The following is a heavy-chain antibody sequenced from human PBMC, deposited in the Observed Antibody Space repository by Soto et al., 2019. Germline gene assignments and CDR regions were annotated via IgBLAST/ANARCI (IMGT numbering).Heavy chain of an antibody. CDR3: AKLIGTVVDY. CDR2: IRDRAYNYAT. V-gene: IGHV3-73*01. Sequence: PGGSLRLSCAASGFVFKDSSIHWVRQASGKGLEWVGRIRDRAYNYATAYAASVEGRFTISRDDSDNTAYLHMSSLKTEDTAINSCAKLIGTVVDYWGQGTLVTVSS. CDR1: GFVFKDSS. J-gene: IGHJ4*02. D-gene: IGHD1-1*01.